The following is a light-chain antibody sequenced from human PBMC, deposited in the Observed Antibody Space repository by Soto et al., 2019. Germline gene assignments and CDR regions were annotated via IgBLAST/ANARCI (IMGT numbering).Light chain of an antibody. J-gene: IGKJ4*01. CDR2: DAS. V-gene: IGKV1-5*01. Sequence: DIQMTQSPSTLSASVVDRVTITCRASQSISSWLAWYQQKPGKAPKLLIYDASSLESGVPSRFSGSGSGTEFTLTISSLPPDDFATYYCQQYNSYPLTVGGGTKVEIK. CDR3: QQYNSYPLT. CDR1: QSISSW.